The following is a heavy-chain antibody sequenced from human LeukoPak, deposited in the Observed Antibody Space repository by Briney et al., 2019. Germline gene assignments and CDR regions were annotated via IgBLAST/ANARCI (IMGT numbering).Heavy chain of an antibody. J-gene: IGHJ6*02. CDR3: ARAYTSGSSYYYFYYGMDV. V-gene: IGHV4-4*02. Sequence: SGTLSLTCTVSGGSISSNNWWSWVRQPPGKGLEWIGEIYHSESTNYNPSLKSRITMSVDKSKNQFSLKLNSVTAADTAVYYCARAYTSGSSYYYFYYGMDVWGQGTTVTVSS. CDR1: GGSISSNNW. D-gene: IGHD3-10*01. CDR2: IYHSEST.